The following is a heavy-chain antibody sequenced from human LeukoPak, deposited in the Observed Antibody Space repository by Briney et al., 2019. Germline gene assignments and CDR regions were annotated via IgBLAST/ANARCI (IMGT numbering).Heavy chain of an antibody. CDR2: INHSGST. D-gene: IGHD2-15*01. CDR1: GGSFSGYY. V-gene: IGHV4-34*01. CDR3: ARRGAYCSGGSCYPHYYYYMDV. J-gene: IGHJ6*03. Sequence: SETLSLTCAVYGGSFSGYYWTWIRQPPGKGLEWIGEINHSGSTNYNPSLKSRVTTSVDTSKNQFSLKLSSVTAADTAVYYCARRGAYCSGGSCYPHYYYYMDVWGKGTTVTISS.